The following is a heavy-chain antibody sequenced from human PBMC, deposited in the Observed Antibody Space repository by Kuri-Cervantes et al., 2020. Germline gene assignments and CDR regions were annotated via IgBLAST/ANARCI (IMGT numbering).Heavy chain of an antibody. CDR3: ARESHYYYGMDV. Sequence: GESLKISCAASGFTVSSNYMSWVRQAPGKGLEWVSVIYSGGSTYYADSVKGRFTISRDNAKNSLYLQMNSLRAEDTAVYYCARESHYYYGMDVWGQGTMVTVSS. V-gene: IGHV3-53*01. CDR2: IYSGGST. CDR1: GFTVSSNY. J-gene: IGHJ6*02.